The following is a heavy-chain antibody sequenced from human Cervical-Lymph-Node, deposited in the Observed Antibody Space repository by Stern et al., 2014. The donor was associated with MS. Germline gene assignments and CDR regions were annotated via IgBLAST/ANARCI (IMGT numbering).Heavy chain of an antibody. J-gene: IGHJ3*01. Sequence: VQLVQSGAEVKRPGASVKVSCKTSGYTFTGSFMYWVRQAPGQGLEWMGRINPKSGATDYAEKFEGRVTLTRDTAITTAYMEVIRLTSDDTAVYYCARGPKFGAFDVWGQGTVITVS. D-gene: IGHD3-3*01. CDR2: INPKSGAT. CDR1: GYTFTGSF. CDR3: ARGPKFGAFDV. V-gene: IGHV1-2*06.